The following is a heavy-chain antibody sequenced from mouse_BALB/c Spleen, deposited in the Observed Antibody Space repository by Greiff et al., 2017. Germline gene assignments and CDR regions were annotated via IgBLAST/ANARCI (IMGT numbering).Heavy chain of an antibody. V-gene: IGHV1-69*02. J-gene: IGHJ3*01. CDR2: IYPSDSYT. CDR3: TGGAWLAY. CDR1: GYTFTSYG. Sequence: QVQLQQPGAELVRPGASVKLSCKASGYTFTSYGINWVKQRPGQGLEWIGNIYPSDSYTNYNQKFKDKATLTVDKTSSTAYMQLSSPTSEDSAVYYCTGGAWLAYWGQGTLVTVSA.